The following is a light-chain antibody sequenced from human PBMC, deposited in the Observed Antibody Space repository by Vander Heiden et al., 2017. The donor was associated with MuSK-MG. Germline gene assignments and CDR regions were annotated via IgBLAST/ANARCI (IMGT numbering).Light chain of an antibody. V-gene: IGLV2-14*01. CDR3: SSYSSISNLYV. Sequence: QSALTQPASVSGSPGQSITISCTGTSSDVGGYNYVSWYQQHPGKAPKLMIFDVSNRPSGVSNRFSASKSGNTASLTISGLQAEDEADYYCSSYSSISNLYVFGTGTKVTVL. CDR2: DVS. CDR1: SSDVGGYNY. J-gene: IGLJ1*01.